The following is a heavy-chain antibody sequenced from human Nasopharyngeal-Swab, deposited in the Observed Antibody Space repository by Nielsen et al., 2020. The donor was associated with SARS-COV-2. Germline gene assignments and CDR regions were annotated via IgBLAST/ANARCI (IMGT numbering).Heavy chain of an antibody. Sequence: SETLSLTCAISGDSVSSSSAAWNWIRQSPSRGLEWLGRTYYRSKWYNDYAVSVKSRITINPDTSKNQFSLHLNSVTPEDTAVYYRARARGAYGDYYYYCYYTDVWGKGTTVTVSS. J-gene: IGHJ6*03. CDR2: TYYRSKWYN. CDR3: ARARGAYGDYYYYCYYTDV. D-gene: IGHD4-17*01. V-gene: IGHV6-1*01. CDR1: GDSVSSSSAA.